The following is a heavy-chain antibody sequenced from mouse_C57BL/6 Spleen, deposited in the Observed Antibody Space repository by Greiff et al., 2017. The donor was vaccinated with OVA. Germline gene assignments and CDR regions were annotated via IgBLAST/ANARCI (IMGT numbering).Heavy chain of an antibody. D-gene: IGHD1-1*01. CDR3: TTDGSSYYFDY. J-gene: IGHJ2*01. V-gene: IGHV14-4*01. CDR2: IDPENGDT. Sequence: VQLQQSGAELVRPGASVTLSCTASGFNIKDDYMHWVKQRPEQGLEWIGWIDPENGDTEYASKFQGKATITADTSSNTAYQQLSSLTSEDTAVYYCTTDGSSYYFDYWGQGTTLTVSS. CDR1: GFNIKDDY.